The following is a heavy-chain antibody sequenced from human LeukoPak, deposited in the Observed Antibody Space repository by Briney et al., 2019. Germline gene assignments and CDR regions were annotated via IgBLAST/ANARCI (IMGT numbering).Heavy chain of an antibody. CDR1: GGTFSSYA. V-gene: IGHV1-69*05. J-gene: IGHJ4*02. Sequence: ASVKVSCKGAGGTFSSYAISWVRQAPGQGLEWMGRIIPIFGTANYAQKFQGRVTITTDESTSTVYMELSSLRSEDTAVYYCARYYYDSQAFDYWGQGTLVTVSS. D-gene: IGHD3-22*01. CDR2: IIPIFGTA. CDR3: ARYYYDSQAFDY.